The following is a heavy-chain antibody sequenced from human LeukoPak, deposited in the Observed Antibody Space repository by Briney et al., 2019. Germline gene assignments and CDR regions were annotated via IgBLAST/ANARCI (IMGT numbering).Heavy chain of an antibody. Sequence: ASVKVSCKASGYTFTSYAMNWVRQAPGQGLEWMGGIIPIFGTANYAQKFQGRVTITTDESTSTAYMELSSLRSEDTAVYYCARDQRTSTSEDWFDPWGQGTLVTVSS. CDR2: IIPIFGTA. CDR3: ARDQRTSTSEDWFDP. J-gene: IGHJ5*02. V-gene: IGHV1-69*05. CDR1: GYTFTSYA.